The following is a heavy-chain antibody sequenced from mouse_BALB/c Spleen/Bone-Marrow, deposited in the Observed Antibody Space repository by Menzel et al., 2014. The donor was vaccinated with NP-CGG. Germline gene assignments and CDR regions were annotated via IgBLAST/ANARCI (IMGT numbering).Heavy chain of an antibody. CDR1: GFDFSRYW. Sequence: VQLQQSGGGLVQPGGSLKLSCAASGFDFSRYWMSWVRPAPGKGLEWIGEINPDSSTINYTPSLKDKFIISRDNAKNTLYLQMRKVRSEDTALYYCARQGYYGYSDYWGQGTTPTVSS. CDR3: ARQGYYGYSDY. CDR2: INPDSSTI. J-gene: IGHJ2*01. V-gene: IGHV4-1*02. D-gene: IGHD1-2*01.